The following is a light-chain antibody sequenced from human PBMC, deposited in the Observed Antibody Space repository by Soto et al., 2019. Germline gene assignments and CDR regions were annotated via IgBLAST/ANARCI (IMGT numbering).Light chain of an antibody. CDR3: QQANSFPWT. CDR2: SAS. V-gene: IGKV1-12*01. Sequence: DLQMTQSPSSVSASVGDRVTITCRASQVIRSWLAWYQQKPGKAPKLLIYSASSLQSGVPSRFSGSGSGTDFTLTISSLQPEDFATYYCQQANSFPWTFGQGTKVEIK. CDR1: QVIRSW. J-gene: IGKJ1*01.